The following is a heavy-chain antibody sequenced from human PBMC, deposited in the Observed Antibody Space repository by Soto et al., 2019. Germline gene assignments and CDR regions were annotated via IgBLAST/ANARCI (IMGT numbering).Heavy chain of an antibody. CDR1: GFAVGDYG. CDR2: ISPDGNNK. V-gene: IGHV3-30*18. D-gene: IGHD2-21*01. J-gene: IGHJ6*02. CDR3: AKSHLVKTFYYYYIMHA. Sequence: QVQLEESGGGVVQPGRSLRLSCAASGFAVGDYGMHWVRQAPGKGLEWVAIISPDGNNKYYADSVKGRFTISRDNSQNPLFLQKTRLRADATALYYGAKSHLVKTFYYYYIMHAWGQGTTLTVSS.